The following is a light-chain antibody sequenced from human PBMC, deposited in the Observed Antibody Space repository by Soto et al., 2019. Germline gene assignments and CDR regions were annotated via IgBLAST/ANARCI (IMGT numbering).Light chain of an antibody. Sequence: IQMTQSPSSLSASVGDRVTITCRASQAISSYSAWYQQSPGKPPKLLISAASTLQSGVPSRFSGSGSGTDFTLTINSLQPDDVATYYCQNYNSAPRAFGQGTKVDIK. V-gene: IGKV1-27*01. CDR2: AAS. CDR1: QAISSY. CDR3: QNYNSAPRA. J-gene: IGKJ1*01.